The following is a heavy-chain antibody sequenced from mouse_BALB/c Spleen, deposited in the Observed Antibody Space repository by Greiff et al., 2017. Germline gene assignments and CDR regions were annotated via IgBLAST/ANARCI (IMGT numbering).Heavy chain of an antibody. J-gene: IGHJ1*01. CDR2: INPSNGGT. CDR3: TRSPVRGYFDV. V-gene: IGHV1S81*02. CDR1: GYTFTSYY. D-gene: IGHD2-13*01. Sequence: QVQLQQSGPELVKPGASVKLSCKASGYTFTSYYMYWVKQRPGQGLEWIGGINPSNGGTNFNEKFKSKATLTVDKSSSTAYMQLSSLTSEDSAVYYCTRSPVRGYFDVWGAGTTVTVSS.